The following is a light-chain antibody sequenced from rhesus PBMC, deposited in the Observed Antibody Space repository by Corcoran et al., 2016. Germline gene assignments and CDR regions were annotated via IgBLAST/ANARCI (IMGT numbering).Light chain of an antibody. V-gene: IGKV2-104*02. J-gene: IGKJ3*01. Sequence: DIVMTQTPLSLPVTPGEPASISCRSSQSLLDSDDGRTYLDWYLQKPGQSHQVLIYEVSNRASGDPDRFSGSGSDTDFTLKISRVEAEDVGVYYCMQGIKCPFTFGPGTKLDIK. CDR2: EVS. CDR3: MQGIKCPFT. CDR1: QSLLDSDDGRTY.